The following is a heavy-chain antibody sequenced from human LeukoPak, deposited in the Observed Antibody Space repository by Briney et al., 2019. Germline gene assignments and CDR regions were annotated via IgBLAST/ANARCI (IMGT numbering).Heavy chain of an antibody. CDR2: ISNGGTNS. D-gene: IGHD1-1*01. V-gene: IGHV3-30-3*01. CDR1: GRTFSSYA. Sequence: GRSLRLSCVASGRTFSSYAMHWVRQAPGKGLEWVAVISNGGTNSYYADSVKGRFTISRDNPKNTLYLQMNSLRAEDTAVYYCARGVYNDAFDIWGQGTTVTVSS. CDR3: ARGVYNDAFDI. J-gene: IGHJ3*02.